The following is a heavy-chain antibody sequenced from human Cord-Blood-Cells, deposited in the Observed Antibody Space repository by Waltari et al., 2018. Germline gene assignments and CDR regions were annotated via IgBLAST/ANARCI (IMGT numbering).Heavy chain of an antibody. CDR3: ARATSYNWNDY. CDR2: INHSGST. J-gene: IGHJ4*02. V-gene: IGHV4-34*01. Sequence: QVQLQQWGAGLLKPSETLSLTCAVYGGSFSGYYWSWIRQPPGKGLEWIGEINHSGSTNSNPSLKSRVTISVDTSKNQFSLKLSSVTAADTAVYYCARATSYNWNDYWGQGTLVTVSS. D-gene: IGHD1-20*01. CDR1: GGSFSGYY.